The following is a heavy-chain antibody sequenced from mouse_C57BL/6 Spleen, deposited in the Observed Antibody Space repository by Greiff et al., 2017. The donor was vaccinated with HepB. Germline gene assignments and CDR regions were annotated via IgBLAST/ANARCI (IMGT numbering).Heavy chain of an antibody. CDR2: ISSGSSTI. J-gene: IGHJ3*01. CDR1: GFTFSDYG. CDR3: ARTAQATPFAY. D-gene: IGHD3-2*02. Sequence: EVQLVESGGGLVKPGGSLKLSCAASGFTFSDYGMHWVRQAPEKGLEWVAYISSGSSTIYYADTVKGRFTISRDNAKNTLFLQMTSLRSEDTAMYYCARTAQATPFAYWGQGTLVTVSA. V-gene: IGHV5-17*01.